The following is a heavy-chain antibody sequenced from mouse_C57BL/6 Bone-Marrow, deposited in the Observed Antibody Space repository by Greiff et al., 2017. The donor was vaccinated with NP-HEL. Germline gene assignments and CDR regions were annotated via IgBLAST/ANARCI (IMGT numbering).Heavy chain of an antibody. V-gene: IGHV5-17*01. CDR2: ISSGSSTI. CDR1: GFTFSDYG. D-gene: IGHD2-4*01. CDR3: ARGRLRLPWFAY. Sequence: EVQGVESGGGLVKPGGSLKLSCAASGFTFSDYGMHWVRQAPEKGLEWVAYISSGSSTIYSADTVKGRFTISRDNAKNTLFLQMTSLRSEDTAMYYCARGRLRLPWFAYWGQGTLVTVSA. J-gene: IGHJ3*01.